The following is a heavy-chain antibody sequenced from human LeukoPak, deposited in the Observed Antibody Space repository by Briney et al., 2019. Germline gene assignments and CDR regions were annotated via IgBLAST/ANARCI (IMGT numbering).Heavy chain of an antibody. Sequence: PGGSLRLSCAASGFTFSSYDVNWVRQAPGKGLEWVSYISSSGSTIYYADSLKGRFTISRDNAKNSLYLQMNSLRAEDTAVYYCARHPYSSGWLDYWGPGTLVTVSS. D-gene: IGHD6-19*01. CDR2: ISSSGSTI. J-gene: IGHJ4*02. CDR3: ARHPYSSGWLDY. CDR1: GFTFSSYD. V-gene: IGHV3-48*03.